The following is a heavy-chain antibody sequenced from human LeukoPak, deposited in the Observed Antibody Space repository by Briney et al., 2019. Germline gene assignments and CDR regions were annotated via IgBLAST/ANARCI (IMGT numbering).Heavy chain of an antibody. CDR3: ARDLAYDSSGWYYYYGMDV. Sequence: ASVKVSCKASGYTFTNYAVNWLRQAPGQRLEWMGWINAGNGDTKFSQNYQARVTITRDASASTAYMELSSLRSEDTAVYYCARDLAYDSSGWYYYYGMDVWGQGTTVTVSS. V-gene: IGHV1-3*01. CDR2: INAGNGDT. CDR1: GYTFTNYA. D-gene: IGHD3-22*01. J-gene: IGHJ6*02.